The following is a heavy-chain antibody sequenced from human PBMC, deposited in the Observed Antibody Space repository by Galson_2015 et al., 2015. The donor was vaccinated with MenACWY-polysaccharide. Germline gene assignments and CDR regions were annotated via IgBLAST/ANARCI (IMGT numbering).Heavy chain of an antibody. D-gene: IGHD3-3*01. J-gene: IGHJ5*02. CDR2: IRSSGTNT. CDR1: GFTVSSHY. CDR3: AQDANDFWSDAWCFDL. Sequence: SLRLSCAVSGFTVSSHYMPWVRHAPGKGLEWVSAIRSSGTNTYYAASVKGRITISRDTTKNTLYLQMNSLGAEATAVYYCAQDANDFWSDAWCFDLWGQGTLVTVSS. V-gene: IGHV3-23*01.